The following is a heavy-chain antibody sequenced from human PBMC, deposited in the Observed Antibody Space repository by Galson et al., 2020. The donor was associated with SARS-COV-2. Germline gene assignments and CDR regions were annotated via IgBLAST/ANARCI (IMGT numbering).Heavy chain of an antibody. J-gene: IGHJ4*02. D-gene: IGHD1-7*01. Sequence: SETLSLTCTVSGGSINSYYWSWIRQPPGKGLEWIGFVYYGGSTNYNPSLKSRVTLSADTSNNQFSLTLSSVTAADTAVYYCARGHNWNYSPFDNWGQGTLVTVSS. CDR3: ARGHNWNYSPFDN. CDR2: VYYGGST. V-gene: IGHV4-59*08. CDR1: GGSINSYY.